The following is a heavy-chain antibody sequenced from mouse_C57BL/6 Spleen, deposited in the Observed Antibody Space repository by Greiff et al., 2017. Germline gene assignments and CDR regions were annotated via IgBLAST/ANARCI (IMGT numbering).Heavy chain of an antibody. D-gene: IGHD3-3*01. CDR3: ARGGPAWFAY. CDR1: GYAFTNYL. V-gene: IGHV1-54*01. Sequence: VQLQQSGAELVRPGTSVTVSCTASGYAFTNYLIEWVKQRPGQGLEWIGVINPGDGDTNYNGKFKGKATLTADTSSSTAYMQLSSLTSEDSAVYFCARGGPAWFAYWGQGTLVTVSA. J-gene: IGHJ3*01. CDR2: INPGDGDT.